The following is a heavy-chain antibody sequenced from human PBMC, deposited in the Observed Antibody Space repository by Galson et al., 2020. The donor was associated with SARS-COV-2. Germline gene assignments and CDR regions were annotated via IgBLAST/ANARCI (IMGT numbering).Heavy chain of an antibody. V-gene: IGHV4-39*07. Sequence: NPSETLSLTCTVSGGSISSSTYYWGWISQPPGKGLEWIGSINYSGSTYYNPSLKSRVTISVDTSKNQFSLKLSSVTAADTAVYYCAREGTGGYDFLNWFDPWGQGTLVTVSS. CDR2: INYSGST. J-gene: IGHJ5*02. D-gene: IGHD5-12*01. CDR3: AREGTGGYDFLNWFDP. CDR1: GGSISSSTYY.